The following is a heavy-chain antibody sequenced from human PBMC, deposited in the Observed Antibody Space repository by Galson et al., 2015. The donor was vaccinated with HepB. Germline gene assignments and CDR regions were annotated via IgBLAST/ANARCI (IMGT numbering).Heavy chain of an antibody. V-gene: IGHV1-3*01. Sequence: SVKVSCKASGYTFTSYAMHWVRQAPGQRLEWMGWINAGNGNTKYSQKFQGRVTITRDTSASTAYMELSSLRSEDTAVYYCARDQWLVPSGWFDPWGQGTLVTVSS. J-gene: IGHJ5*02. CDR3: ARDQWLVPSGWFDP. CDR2: INAGNGNT. D-gene: IGHD6-19*01. CDR1: GYTFTSYA.